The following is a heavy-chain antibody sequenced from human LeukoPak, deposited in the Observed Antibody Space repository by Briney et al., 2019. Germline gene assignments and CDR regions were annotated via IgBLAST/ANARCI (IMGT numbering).Heavy chain of an antibody. J-gene: IGHJ6*02. D-gene: IGHD3-22*01. V-gene: IGHV4-34*01. CDR2: INHSGST. CDR3: ALRAIGYYTGGHYYYYGMDV. Sequence: SETLSLTCAVYGGSFSGYYWNWIRQPPGKGLEWIGEINHSGSTNYNPSLRSRVTISVDTSKNQFSLKLSSVTAADTAVYYCALRAIGYYTGGHYYYYGMDVWGQGTTVTVSS. CDR1: GGSFSGYY.